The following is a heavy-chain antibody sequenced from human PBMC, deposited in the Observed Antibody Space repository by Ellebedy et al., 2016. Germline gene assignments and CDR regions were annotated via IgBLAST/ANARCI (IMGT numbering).Heavy chain of an antibody. Sequence: GGSLRLSCAASGFTVSSSYVSWVRQAPGKGLEWVSMTSPTGTMHYADYVKGRFTISRDNSKNTVYLQMNSLTADDTAVYFCVKSGHSYAWSYWGQGTLVTVSS. CDR2: TSPTGTM. J-gene: IGHJ4*02. CDR3: VKSGHSYAWSY. CDR1: GFTVSSSY. V-gene: IGHV3-53*01. D-gene: IGHD5-18*01.